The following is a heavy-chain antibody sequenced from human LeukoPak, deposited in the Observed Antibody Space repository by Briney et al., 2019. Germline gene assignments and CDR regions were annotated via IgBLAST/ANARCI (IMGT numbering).Heavy chain of an antibody. CDR3: ARGWPPDY. J-gene: IGHJ4*02. D-gene: IGHD6-13*01. V-gene: IGHV3-30*03. CDR1: GFIFNDYD. Sequence: PGRSLRLSCAASGFIFNDYDMRWVRQAPGKGLEWVAVISYDGSNKYYADSVKGRFTISRDNSKNTLSLQMNSLRAEDTAVYYCARGWPPDYWGQGTLVTVSS. CDR2: ISYDGSNK.